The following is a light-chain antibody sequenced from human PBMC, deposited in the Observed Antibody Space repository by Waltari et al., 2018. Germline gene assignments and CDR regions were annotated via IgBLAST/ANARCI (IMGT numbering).Light chain of an antibody. CDR2: DVS. Sequence: QSALTQPASVSGSPGQSITLSCTGPTSHLGGYTYVSWYQQHPGKAPKLMIYDVSSRPSGVSNRFSGSKSGNTASLTISGLQAEDEADYYCSSFTSSSTWVFGGGTKLTVL. CDR3: SSFTSSSTWV. CDR1: TSHLGGYTY. V-gene: IGLV2-14*01. J-gene: IGLJ3*02.